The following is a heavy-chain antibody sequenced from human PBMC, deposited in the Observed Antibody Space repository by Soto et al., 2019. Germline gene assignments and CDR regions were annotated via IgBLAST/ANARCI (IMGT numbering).Heavy chain of an antibody. J-gene: IGHJ2*01. V-gene: IGHV1-2*04. D-gene: IGHD2-21*02. CDR1: GYTFTGYY. CDR2: INPNSGGT. Sequence: GASVKVSCKASGYTFTGYYMHWVRQAPGQGLEWMGWINPNSGGTNYAQKFQGWVTMTRDTSISTAYMELSRLRSDDTAVYYCARGEGIVVVTAAIHWYFDLWGRGTLVTVSS. CDR3: ARGEGIVVVTAAIHWYFDL.